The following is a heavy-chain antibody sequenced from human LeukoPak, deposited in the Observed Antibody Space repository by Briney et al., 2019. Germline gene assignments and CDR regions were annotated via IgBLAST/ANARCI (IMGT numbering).Heavy chain of an antibody. CDR2: IYPGDSDT. J-gene: IGHJ6*02. V-gene: IGHV5-51*01. Sequence: GESLKISCKGSGYSFTSYWIGWVRQMPGKGLEWMGIIYPGDSDTRYSPSFQGQVTISADKSISTAYLQWSSLKASDTAMYYCARQLYYQLRRNSSANYYYGMDVWGQGTTVTVSS. D-gene: IGHD6-19*01. CDR3: ARQLYYQLRRNSSANYYYGMDV. CDR1: GYSFTSYW.